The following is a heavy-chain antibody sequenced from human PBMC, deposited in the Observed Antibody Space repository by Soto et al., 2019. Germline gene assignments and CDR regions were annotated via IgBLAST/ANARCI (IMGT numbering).Heavy chain of an antibody. CDR2: INHSGST. V-gene: IGHV4-34*01. Sequence: SETLSLTCAVYGGSFSGYYWSWIRPPPGKGLEWIGEINHSGSTNYNPSLKSRVTISVDTSKNQFSLKLSSVTAADTAVYYCASAVGYCSSTSCYRGGYYYYGMDVWGQGTTVTVSS. D-gene: IGHD2-2*02. CDR1: GGSFSGYY. J-gene: IGHJ6*02. CDR3: ASAVGYCSSTSCYRGGYYYYGMDV.